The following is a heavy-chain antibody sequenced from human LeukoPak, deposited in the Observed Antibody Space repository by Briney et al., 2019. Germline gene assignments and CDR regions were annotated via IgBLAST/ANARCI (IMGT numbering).Heavy chain of an antibody. CDR1: GYTFTSNY. CDR3: ARDKEGFDY. J-gene: IGHJ4*02. V-gene: IGHV1-46*01. CDR2: IYPRDGST. Sequence: ASVTVSCKASGYTFTSNYVHWVRQAPGQGLEWMGMIYPRDGSTSYAQKFQGRVTGTRDTSTSPVHMELSGLRSEDTAVYYCARDKEGFDYWGQGTLVTVSS.